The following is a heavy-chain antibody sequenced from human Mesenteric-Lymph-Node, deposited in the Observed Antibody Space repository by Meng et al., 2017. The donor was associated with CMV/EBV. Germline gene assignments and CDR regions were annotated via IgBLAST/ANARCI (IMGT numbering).Heavy chain of an antibody. CDR1: ISSSNW. D-gene: IGHD3-3*01. J-gene: IGHJ6*02. V-gene: IGHV4-4*02. Sequence: ISSSNWGSWVRQPPGKGLEWIGEIYHSGSTNHNPSLKSRVTISVDKSKNQFSLKLSSVTAADTAVYYCARVLILEWLFPAAYYGMDVWGQGTTVTVSS. CDR3: ARVLILEWLFPAAYYGMDV. CDR2: IYHSGST.